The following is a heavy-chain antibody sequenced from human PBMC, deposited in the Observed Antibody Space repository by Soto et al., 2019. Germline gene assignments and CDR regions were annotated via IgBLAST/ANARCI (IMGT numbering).Heavy chain of an antibody. V-gene: IGHV3-15*02. CDR3: NTYDYIRGIDRYRWAY. CDR1: GITLSNSW. Sequence: DVQLVESGGALGKPGGSLRLSCAASGITLSNSWMSWVRQAPGGGLAWVARILSVSDGERTDYAAPVRGSFSISRDDSQNTLHLEMNTLKTEDTGVYYCNTYDYIRGIDRYRWAYWGQGTPGTFSS. CDR2: ILSVSDGERT. D-gene: IGHD3-16*02. J-gene: IGHJ4*02.